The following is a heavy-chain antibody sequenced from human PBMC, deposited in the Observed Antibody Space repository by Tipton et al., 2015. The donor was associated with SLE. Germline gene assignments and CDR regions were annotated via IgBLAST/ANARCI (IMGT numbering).Heavy chain of an antibody. J-gene: IGHJ4*02. CDR1: GFTLNSYA. V-gene: IGHV3-23*01. CDR2: ISGRGGST. Sequence: SLRLSCAACGFTLNSYAMSWVRPAPGKGMEWGSAISGRGGSTYYAELVKGRFTMSRDNSKNTLYLQMNSLRAEDTAVYYCAKSEVYDSSGYTFHWGQGTLVTVSS. D-gene: IGHD3-22*01. CDR3: AKSEVYDSSGYTFH.